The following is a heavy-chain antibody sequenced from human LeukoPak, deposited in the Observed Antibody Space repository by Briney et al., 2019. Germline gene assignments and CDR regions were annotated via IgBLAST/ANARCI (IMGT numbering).Heavy chain of an antibody. V-gene: IGHV1-46*01. D-gene: IGHD2-15*01. Sequence: ASVTVSCKTSGCTFTNHYMHWVRQAPGQRLEWMGIISPGGDSTTYAQKFQGRVTMTRDTSTSTLYMELSSLRSEDTAMYSCARAEDQDFDYWGQGTLVTVSS. CDR2: ISPGGDST. CDR1: GCTFTNHY. J-gene: IGHJ4*02. CDR3: ARAEDQDFDY.